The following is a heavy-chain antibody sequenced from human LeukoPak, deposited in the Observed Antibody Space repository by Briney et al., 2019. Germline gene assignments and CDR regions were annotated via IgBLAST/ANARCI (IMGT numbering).Heavy chain of an antibody. CDR1: GFPFSGYW. CDR3: SRSLDY. J-gene: IGHJ4*02. V-gene: IGHV3-7*01. Sequence: PGGSLRLSCAASGFPFSGYWMDWVRQAPGKGMGWVANINQDGSVQYYAASVKGRFTISRDNAKNSLYLQMNSLRAEDTAVYYCSRSLDYLGQGTLVTVSS. CDR2: INQDGSVQ.